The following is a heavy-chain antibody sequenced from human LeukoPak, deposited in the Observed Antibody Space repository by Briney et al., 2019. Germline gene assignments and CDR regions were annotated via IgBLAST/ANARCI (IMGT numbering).Heavy chain of an antibody. D-gene: IGHD1-1*01. V-gene: IGHV3-15*04. J-gene: IGHJ4*02. CDR2: IESKTGGGTT. CDR3: TTTEGTGTTGLFHY. CDR1: GFTFSNAW. Sequence: PGGSLRLSCAASGFTFSNAWMSWVGQAPGKGLEWVGRIESKTGGGTTDYAAPVKGRFTISRDDSKNTLYLQMNSLKTEDTAVYYCTTTEGTGTTGLFHYWGQGTLVTVSS.